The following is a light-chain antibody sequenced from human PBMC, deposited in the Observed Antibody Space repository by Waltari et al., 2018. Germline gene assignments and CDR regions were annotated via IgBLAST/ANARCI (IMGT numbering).Light chain of an antibody. Sequence: QSVLTQPPSVSGAPGQRVTIPCTGSSSHIGAAYDVHWYQQLPGTAPKLLIFDNNNRPSGVPDRFSASKSGTSAYLTITGLQAEDEADYYCQSYDNSLSGSKLFGGGTKLTVL. CDR3: QSYDNSLSGSKL. J-gene: IGLJ3*02. CDR1: SSHIGAAYD. V-gene: IGLV1-40*01. CDR2: DNN.